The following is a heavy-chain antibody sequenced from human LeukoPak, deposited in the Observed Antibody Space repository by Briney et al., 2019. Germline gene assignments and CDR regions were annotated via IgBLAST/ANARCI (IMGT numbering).Heavy chain of an antibody. Sequence: PGGYLRLSSAASGFTFSSYWRHWVRHVPGKGLVWVSRIDSDGIATRYADSVKGRFTISRDNAKNTLYLQMNSLRDEDTALYYCATRSYFGGQGTLVTVSS. J-gene: IGHJ4*02. CDR1: GFTFSSYW. CDR2: IDSDGIAT. CDR3: ATRSYF. D-gene: IGHD2/OR15-2a*01. V-gene: IGHV3-74*01.